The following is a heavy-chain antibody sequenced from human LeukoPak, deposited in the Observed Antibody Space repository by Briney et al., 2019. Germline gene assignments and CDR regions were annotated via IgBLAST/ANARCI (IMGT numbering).Heavy chain of an antibody. Sequence: GGSLRLSCAASGFTFSSYGMHWVRQAPGKGLDWVAFIHHDGSNKYYADSVKGRFTISRDNSKNTLYLQMNSLRAEDTAVYYCASLGGWGQGTLVTVSS. CDR3: ASLGG. CDR1: GFTFSSYG. CDR2: IHHDGSNK. D-gene: IGHD5/OR15-5a*01. V-gene: IGHV3-30*02. J-gene: IGHJ4*02.